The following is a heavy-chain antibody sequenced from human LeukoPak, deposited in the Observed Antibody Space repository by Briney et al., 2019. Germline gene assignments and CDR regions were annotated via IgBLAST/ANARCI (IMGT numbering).Heavy chain of an antibody. D-gene: IGHD3-10*01. CDR2: IYYSGST. CDR3: ARLSGSVSGTYYNVVRY. Sequence: SETLSLTCTVSGGSISTYYWSWIRQPPGKGLEWMGYIYYSGSTYYNPSLNSRVTISVDTSKNQFSLRLSSVTAADTAVYYCARLSGSVSGTYYNVVRYWGQGTLVTVSS. V-gene: IGHV4-59*01. J-gene: IGHJ4*02. CDR1: GGSISTYY.